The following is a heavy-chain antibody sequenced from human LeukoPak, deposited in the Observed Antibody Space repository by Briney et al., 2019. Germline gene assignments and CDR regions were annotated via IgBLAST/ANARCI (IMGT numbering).Heavy chain of an antibody. CDR1: GFTFSSYS. D-gene: IGHD7-27*01. CDR2: ISSSSSYI. V-gene: IGHV3-21*01. CDR3: ARANGDLTHYYYMDV. J-gene: IGHJ6*03. Sequence: PGGSLRLSCAASGFTFSSYSMNWVRQAPGKGLEWVSSISSSSSYIYYADSVKGRFTISRDNAKNSLYLQMNSLRAEDTAVYYCARANGDLTHYYYMDVWGKGTTVTVSS.